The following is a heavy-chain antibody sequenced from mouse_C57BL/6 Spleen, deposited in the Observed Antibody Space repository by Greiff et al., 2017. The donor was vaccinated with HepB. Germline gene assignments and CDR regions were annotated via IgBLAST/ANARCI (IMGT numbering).Heavy chain of an antibody. Sequence: VKLMESGAELARPGASVKMSCKASGYTFTSYTMHWVKQRPGQGLEWIGYINPSSGYTKYNQKFKDKATLTADKSSSTAYMQLSSLTSEDSAVYYCARGAEAMDYWGQGTSVTVSS. J-gene: IGHJ4*01. CDR3: ARGAEAMDY. CDR1: GYTFTSYT. CDR2: INPSSGYT. V-gene: IGHV1-4*01.